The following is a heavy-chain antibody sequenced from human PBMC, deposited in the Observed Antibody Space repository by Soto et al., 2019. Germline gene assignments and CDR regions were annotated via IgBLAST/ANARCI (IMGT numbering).Heavy chain of an antibody. CDR1: GFTFSKDG. V-gene: IGHV3-33*01. CDR3: ASDDDNDATELDY. Sequence: AGGSLRLSCAAPGFTFSKDGMDWVRQAPGKGREWVALRWNDGSRKGDVESVKGRCTISRDNAKNTLDLEMNKLRDEDTAVYDCASDDDNDATELDYWGPGTLVTVSS. CDR2: RWNDGSRK. J-gene: IGHJ4*02.